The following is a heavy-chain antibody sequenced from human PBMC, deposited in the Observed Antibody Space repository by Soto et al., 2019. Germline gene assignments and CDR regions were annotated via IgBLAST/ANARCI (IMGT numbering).Heavy chain of an antibody. Sequence: QVQLEQSGAEVKKPGASVKVSCKASGYTFTSFNMHWVRQAPGQGFEWMGVINPSGGSASYAQKFEDRVSMARDTSTSTVYMELSSLTSEDTALYYCAILRLWVPYWGQGTLVTVSS. CDR1: GYTFTSFN. J-gene: IGHJ4*02. V-gene: IGHV1-46*01. D-gene: IGHD5-18*01. CDR2: INPSGGSA. CDR3: AILRLWVPY.